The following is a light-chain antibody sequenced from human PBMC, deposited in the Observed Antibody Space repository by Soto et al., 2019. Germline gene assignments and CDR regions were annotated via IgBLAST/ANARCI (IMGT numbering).Light chain of an antibody. V-gene: IGLV1-40*01. Sequence: QSVLTQPPSMSGPPGQRVTISSTGSSSNIGAGYDVHWYQQLPGTAPKLLIYGRNNRPSGVPDRFSGSKSDTSASLAITGLQTEDEADYYCQSYDSSLSGGVIFGGGTKVTVL. CDR3: QSYDSSLSGGVI. CDR2: GRN. J-gene: IGLJ2*01. CDR1: SSNIGAGYD.